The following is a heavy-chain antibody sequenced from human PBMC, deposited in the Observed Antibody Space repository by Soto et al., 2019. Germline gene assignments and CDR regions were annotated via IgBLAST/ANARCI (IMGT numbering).Heavy chain of an antibody. Sequence: GGPLRLSCAASGFTFSEYGLHWIRHAPGKGLEWVSGVCWDRRKKDYEESVKGRFTISRDNAKSSLFLQMNSLRPDDTALYYCAKDMKWGGMTTIHCFDSWGQGTLVTVSS. CDR1: GFTFSEYG. CDR2: VCWDRRKK. V-gene: IGHV3-9*01. D-gene: IGHD4-17*01. CDR3: AKDMKWGGMTTIHCFDS. J-gene: IGHJ4*02.